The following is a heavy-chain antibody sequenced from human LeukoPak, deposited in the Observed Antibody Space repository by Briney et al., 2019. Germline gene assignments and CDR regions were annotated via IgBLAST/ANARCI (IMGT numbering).Heavy chain of an antibody. J-gene: IGHJ4*02. D-gene: IGHD3-10*01. V-gene: IGHV3-21*01. Sequence: GGSLRLSCAASGFTFSSYSMNWVRQAPGKGLEWVSSISSSSSYIYYADSVKGRFTISRDNAKNSLYLQMNSLRAEDTAVYYCAKVFTVRGVNTQQPIGFDYWGQGTLVTVSS. CDR3: AKVFTVRGVNTQQPIGFDY. CDR2: ISSSSSYI. CDR1: GFTFSSYS.